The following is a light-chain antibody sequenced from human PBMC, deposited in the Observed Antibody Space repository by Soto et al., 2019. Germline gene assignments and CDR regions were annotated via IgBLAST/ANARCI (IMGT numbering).Light chain of an antibody. V-gene: IGLV2-14*01. J-gene: IGLJ3*02. CDR2: EVS. CDR1: SSDVGNYNY. Sequence: QSALTQPASVSGSPGQSITISCTGTSSDVGNYNYVSWFQHHPGKAPMLIIYEVSNRPSGVSNRFSGSKSGNTASLTISGLQPEDEADYYCSSYTTSSTWVFGGGTKLTVL. CDR3: SSYTTSSTWV.